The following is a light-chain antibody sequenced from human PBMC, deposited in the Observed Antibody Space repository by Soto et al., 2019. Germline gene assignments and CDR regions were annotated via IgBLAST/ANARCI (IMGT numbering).Light chain of an antibody. V-gene: IGLV1-47*02. CDR1: SSNIGRDY. Sequence: QSVLTQPPSASGTPGQRVTISCSGSSSNIGRDYVYWFQQVPGTAPKLLIYTNNQRPSGVPDRFSGSKSGTSASLAISGLRSEDEADYCCAAWDDSLSTWVFDGGTKLTVL. J-gene: IGLJ3*02. CDR3: AAWDDSLSTWV. CDR2: TNN.